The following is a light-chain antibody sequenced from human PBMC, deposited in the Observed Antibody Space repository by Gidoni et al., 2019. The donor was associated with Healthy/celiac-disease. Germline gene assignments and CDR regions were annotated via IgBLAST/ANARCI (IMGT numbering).Light chain of an antibody. CDR2: GAS. CDR3: QQYGSSPPRLT. J-gene: IGKJ4*01. CDR1: QSVSSSY. V-gene: IGKV3-20*01. Sequence: LVLTQSPVPLSLSPGERATLSFRASQSVSSSYLAWYQQTPGQAPRLLIYGASSRGTGIPDRFSGSGYGTDFTLIISRMEPEDVAVYYCQQYGSSPPRLTFGGXTKVEIK.